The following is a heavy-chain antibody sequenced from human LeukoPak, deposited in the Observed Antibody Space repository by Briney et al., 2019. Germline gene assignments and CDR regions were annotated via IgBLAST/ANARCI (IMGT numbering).Heavy chain of an antibody. CDR3: ARFSSGWYYFDY. CDR1: GFTFSYYA. D-gene: IGHD6-19*01. Sequence: GGSLRLSCAASGFTFSYYAMHWVRQAPGKGLEWVSYISSRSSHTNYADSVKGRFTISRDNAKNSLYLQMNSLRAEDTAVYYCARFSSGWYYFDYWGQGTLVTVSS. J-gene: IGHJ4*02. V-gene: IGHV3-11*03. CDR2: ISSRSSHT.